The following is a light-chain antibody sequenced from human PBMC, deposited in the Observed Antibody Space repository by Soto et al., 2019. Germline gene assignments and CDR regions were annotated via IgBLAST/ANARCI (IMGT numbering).Light chain of an antibody. CDR3: QQYNSYRT. Sequence: DIQMTQSPSTLSASVGDRVTITCRASQSISSWLAWYQQKPGKAPKLLIYDASRLESGVPSRFSGSGSGTEFTLTISSLQPDDFATYNCQQYNSYRTFGQGTKVEIK. J-gene: IGKJ1*01. CDR2: DAS. CDR1: QSISSW. V-gene: IGKV1-5*01.